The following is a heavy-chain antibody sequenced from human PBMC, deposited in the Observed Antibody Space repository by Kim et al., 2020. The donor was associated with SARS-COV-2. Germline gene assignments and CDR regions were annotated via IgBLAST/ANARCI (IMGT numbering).Heavy chain of an antibody. V-gene: IGHV3-23*01. D-gene: IGHD5-18*01. CDR3: AKDGYTYGYSPPRGNVDY. J-gene: IGHJ4*02. CDR1: GFTFSDYA. CDR2: ISGSATGT. Sequence: GGSLRLSCAASGFTFSDYAMSWVRQAPGKGLEWVSAISGSATGTYYADSVKGRFRISRDNFKNTLYLQMNSLRAEDTALYYCAKDGYTYGYSPPRGNVDYWGRGTLVTVSS.